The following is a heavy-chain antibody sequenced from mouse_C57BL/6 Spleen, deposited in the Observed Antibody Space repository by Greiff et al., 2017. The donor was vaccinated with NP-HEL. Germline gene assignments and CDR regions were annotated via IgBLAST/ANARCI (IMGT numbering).Heavy chain of an antibody. V-gene: IGHV1-69*01. J-gene: IGHJ3*01. Sequence: QVQLQQPGAELVMPGASVKLSCKASGYTFTSYWMHWVKQRPGQGLEWIGEIDPSDSYTNYNQKFKGKSTLTVDKSSSTAYMQLSSLTSEDSAVYDCARSSNYQAWFAYWGQGTLVTVSA. CDR2: IDPSDSYT. CDR1: GYTFTSYW. CDR3: ARSSNYQAWFAY. D-gene: IGHD2-5*01.